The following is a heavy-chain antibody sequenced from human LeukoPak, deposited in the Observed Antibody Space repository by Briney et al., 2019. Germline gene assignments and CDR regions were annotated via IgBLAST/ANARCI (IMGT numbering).Heavy chain of an antibody. J-gene: IGHJ4*02. D-gene: IGHD5-24*01. CDR1: GFTFSGSA. V-gene: IGHV3-73*01. CDR2: IRSKANSYAT. Sequence: GGSLKLSCAASGFTFSGSAMHWVRQASGKGLEWVGRIRSKANSYATAYAASVKGRFTISRDDSKNTAYLQMNSLKTEDTAVYYCARDRRRDGYSFDFWGQGTLVTVSS. CDR3: ARDRRRDGYSFDF.